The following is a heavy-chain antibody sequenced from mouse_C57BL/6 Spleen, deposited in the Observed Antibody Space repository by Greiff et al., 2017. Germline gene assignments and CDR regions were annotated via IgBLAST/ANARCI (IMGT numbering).Heavy chain of an antibody. CDR2: INPNNGGT. Sequence: EVHLVESGPELVKPGASVKMSCKASGYTFTDYNMHWVKQSHGKGLEWIGYINPNNGGTSYNQKFKGKATLTVNKSSSTAYMELRSLTSEDSAVYYCAGGNYVGWFAYWGQGTLVTVSA. CDR3: AGGNYVGWFAY. D-gene: IGHD2-1*01. V-gene: IGHV1-22*01. CDR1: GYTFTDYN. J-gene: IGHJ3*01.